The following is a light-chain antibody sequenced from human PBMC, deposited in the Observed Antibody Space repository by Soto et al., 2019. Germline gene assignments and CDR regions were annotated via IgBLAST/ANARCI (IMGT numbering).Light chain of an antibody. Sequence: QSALTQPASVSGSPGQSITISCTGTSSDVGTFNYVSWYQQHPGKAPKLMIYEVTNRPSGVSNRFSGSKSGNTASLTISGLQTEDEADYYCGSYTSNSRLGLFGTGTKLTVL. J-gene: IGLJ1*01. CDR3: GSYTSNSRLGL. CDR1: SSDVGTFNY. V-gene: IGLV2-14*01. CDR2: EVT.